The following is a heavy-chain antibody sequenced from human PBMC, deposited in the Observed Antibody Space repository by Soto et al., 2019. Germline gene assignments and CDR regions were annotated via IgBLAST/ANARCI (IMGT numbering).Heavy chain of an antibody. J-gene: IGHJ3*02. V-gene: IGHV3-30-3*01. CDR3: ARSPIAVAGSKREDAFDI. CDR2: ISYDGSNK. D-gene: IGHD6-19*01. CDR1: GFTFSSYA. Sequence: QVQLVESGGGVVQPGRSLRLSCAASGFTFSSYAMHWVRQAPGKGLEWVAVISYDGSNKYYADSVKGRFTISRDNSKNTLYLQMNSLRAEDTAGYYCARSPIAVAGSKREDAFDIWGQGTMVTVSS.